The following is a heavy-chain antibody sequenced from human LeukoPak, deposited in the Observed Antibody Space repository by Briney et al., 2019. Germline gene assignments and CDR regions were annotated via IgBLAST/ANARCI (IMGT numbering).Heavy chain of an antibody. V-gene: IGHV4-38-2*01. CDR1: GYSISSGYY. J-gene: IGHJ3*02. Sequence: SETLSLTCAVSGYSISSGYYWGWIRQPPGKGLEWIGSIYHSGSTYHNPSLKSRVTISVDTSKNQFSLKLSSVTAADTAVYYCAAEYYDILTGYYRVRAFDIWGQGTMVTVSS. CDR2: IYHSGST. CDR3: AAEYYDILTGYYRVRAFDI. D-gene: IGHD3-9*01.